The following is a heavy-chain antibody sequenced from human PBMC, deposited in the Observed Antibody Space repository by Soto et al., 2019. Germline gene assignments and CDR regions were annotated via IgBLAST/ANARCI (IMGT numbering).Heavy chain of an antibody. Sequence: EVQLVESGGGLVQPGRSLRLSCAASGFTFDDYAMHWVRQAPGKVLEWVSGISWNSGSIGYADSVKGRFTISRDNAKNSLYLQMNSLRAEVTALYYSAKDWHSSSWSIFDYWGQVTLVTVSS. D-gene: IGHD6-13*01. CDR3: AKDWHSSSWSIFDY. J-gene: IGHJ4*02. CDR2: ISWNSGSI. CDR1: GFTFDDYA. V-gene: IGHV3-9*01.